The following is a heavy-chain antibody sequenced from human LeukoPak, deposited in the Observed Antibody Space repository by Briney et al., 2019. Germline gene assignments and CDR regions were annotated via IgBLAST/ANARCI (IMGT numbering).Heavy chain of an antibody. CDR3: AREKYYYDSSGYSLSAHGMDV. Sequence: NPSETLSLTCAVYGGSFSGYYWSWIRQPPGKGLEWIGEINHSGSTNYNPSLKSRVTISVDTSKNQFSLKLSSVTAADTAVYYCAREKYYYDSSGYSLSAHGMDVWGQGTTVTVSS. D-gene: IGHD3-22*01. V-gene: IGHV4-34*01. J-gene: IGHJ6*02. CDR2: INHSGST. CDR1: GGSFSGYY.